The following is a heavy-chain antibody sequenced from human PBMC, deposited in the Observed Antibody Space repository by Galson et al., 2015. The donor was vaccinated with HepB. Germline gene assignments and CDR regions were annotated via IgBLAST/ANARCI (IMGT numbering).Heavy chain of an antibody. V-gene: IGHV3-33*01. CDR2: IWYDGSNK. Sequence: SLRLSCAASGFTFSSYGMHWVRQAPGKGLEWVAVIWYDGSNKYYADSVKGRFTISRDNSKNTLYLQMNSLRAEDTAVYYCARDFRIRGAGLDYWGQGTLVTVSS. D-gene: IGHD3-10*01. J-gene: IGHJ4*02. CDR1: GFTFSSYG. CDR3: ARDFRIRGAGLDY.